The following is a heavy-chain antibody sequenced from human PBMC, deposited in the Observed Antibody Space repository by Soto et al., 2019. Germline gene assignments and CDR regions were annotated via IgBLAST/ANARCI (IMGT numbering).Heavy chain of an antibody. D-gene: IGHD1-1*01. Sequence: ASVKVSCKASGYTFTGYYMHWVRQAPGQGLEWMGWINPNSGGKNYAQKFQGRVTMTRDTSISTAYMELSRLRSDDTAVYYCARDDGRTGAFDIWGKGTMVTVSS. V-gene: IGHV1-2*02. CDR1: GYTFTGYY. CDR2: INPNSGGK. J-gene: IGHJ3*02. CDR3: ARDDGRTGAFDI.